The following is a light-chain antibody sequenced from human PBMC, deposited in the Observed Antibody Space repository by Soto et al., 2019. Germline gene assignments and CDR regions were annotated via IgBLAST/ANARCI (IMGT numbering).Light chain of an antibody. CDR3: QQYNSYPYT. Sequence: DIQMTQSPSTLSAFVGDRVTITCRASQSISSWLAWYPQKPGKAPKLLIYKASSLESGVPSRFSGSGSGTEFTLTISSLQPDDFATYYCQQYNSYPYTFGQGTKLEIK. CDR1: QSISSW. J-gene: IGKJ2*01. V-gene: IGKV1-5*03. CDR2: KAS.